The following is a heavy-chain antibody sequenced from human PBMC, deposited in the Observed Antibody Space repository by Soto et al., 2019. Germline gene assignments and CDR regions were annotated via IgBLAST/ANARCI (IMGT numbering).Heavy chain of an antibody. CDR1: GYTFTSYG. V-gene: IGHV1-18*01. J-gene: IGHJ6*02. D-gene: IGHD3-10*01. Sequence: RASVKVSCKASGYTFTSYGISWVRQAPGQGLEWMGWISAYNGNTNYAQKLQGRVTMTTDTSTSTAYMELRSLSSDDTAVYYCARRTLNLITMARGVPTAASYYYCGMDVWGQGTTVTFSS. CDR2: ISAYNGNT. CDR3: ARRTLNLITMARGVPTAASYYYCGMDV.